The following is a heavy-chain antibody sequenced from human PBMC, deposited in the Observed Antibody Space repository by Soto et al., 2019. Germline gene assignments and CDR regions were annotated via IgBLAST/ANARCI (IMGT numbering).Heavy chain of an antibody. CDR2: IIPIIGII. V-gene: IGHV1-69*02. Sequence: ASVKVSCKAPLGTFSNSTITWVRPAPGQGLEWMGRIIPIIGIINYAQKFQGRVTISADKFTGTAYMELTGLRSDDTAVYYCARGGLWFGELLFQKDYYSGIYVCGLGNT. CDR3: ARGGLWFGELLFQKDYYSGIYV. D-gene: IGHD3-10*01. CDR1: LGTFSNST. J-gene: IGHJ6*02.